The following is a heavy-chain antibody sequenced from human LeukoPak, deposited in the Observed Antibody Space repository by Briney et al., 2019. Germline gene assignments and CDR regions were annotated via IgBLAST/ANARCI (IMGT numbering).Heavy chain of an antibody. V-gene: IGHV1-18*01. J-gene: IGHJ6*03. D-gene: IGHD2-2*01. Sequence: GASVKVSCKASGYTFTSYGISWVRQAPGQGLEWMGWISAYNGNTNYAQKLQGRVTMTTDTSTSTAYMELRSLRSDDTAVYYCARCLYCSSTSCSRHGGNYYYYMDVWGKGTTVTVSS. CDR1: GYTFTSYG. CDR3: ARCLYCSSTSCSRHGGNYYYYMDV. CDR2: ISAYNGNT.